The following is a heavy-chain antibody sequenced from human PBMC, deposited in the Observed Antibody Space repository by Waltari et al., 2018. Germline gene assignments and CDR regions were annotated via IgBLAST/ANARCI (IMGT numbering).Heavy chain of an antibody. CDR3: VRRNFRGADVVGPTVDY. Sequence: QVQLVQSGAEVKKPGSSVKVSCKASGGTFSSYAISWVRQAPGQGLEWMGGIIPIFGTANYAQKFQGRVTITADESTSTAYMELSSLRSEDTAIYYCVRRNFRGADVVGPTVDYWGQGTLVTVSS. CDR2: IIPIFGTA. J-gene: IGHJ4*02. V-gene: IGHV1-69*01. CDR1: GGTFSSYA. D-gene: IGHD1-26*01.